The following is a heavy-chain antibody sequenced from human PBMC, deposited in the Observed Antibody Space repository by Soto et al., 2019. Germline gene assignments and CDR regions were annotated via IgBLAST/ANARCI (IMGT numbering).Heavy chain of an antibody. Sequence: GESLKISCKGSGYSFTSYWIGWVRQMPGKGLEWMGIIYPGDSDTRYSPSFQGQVTISADKSISTAYLQWSSLKASDTAMYYCSILRYFDWFGMDVWGQGTTVTVSS. CDR2: IYPGDSDT. CDR3: SILRYFDWFGMDV. CDR1: GYSFTSYW. J-gene: IGHJ6*02. V-gene: IGHV5-51*01. D-gene: IGHD3-9*01.